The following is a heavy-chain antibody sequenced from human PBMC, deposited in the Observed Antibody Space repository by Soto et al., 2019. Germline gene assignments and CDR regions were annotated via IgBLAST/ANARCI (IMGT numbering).Heavy chain of an antibody. CDR2: ISGSGAAT. Sequence: VGSLRLSCTASGFTFSTYAMSWFRQAPVEGLEWVSAISGSGAATYYADSVKGRFTISRDNSKNTLYLQMNSLRAEDTAIYYCAKEDSNSGGFYNWFDPWGQGTLVTVSS. CDR3: AKEDSNSGGFYNWFDP. V-gene: IGHV3-23*01. CDR1: GFTFSTYA. J-gene: IGHJ5*02. D-gene: IGHD3-22*01.